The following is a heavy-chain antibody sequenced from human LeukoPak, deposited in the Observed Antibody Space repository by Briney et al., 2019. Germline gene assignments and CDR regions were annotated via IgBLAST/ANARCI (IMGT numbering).Heavy chain of an antibody. CDR2: INPSGATT. CDR3: ARGTPNYDFWSGYYTDRSHYYYYYGMDV. D-gene: IGHD3-3*01. V-gene: IGHV1-46*01. Sequence: GASVKVSCKASGYSFSSYYIHWVRQAPGQGLEWMGIINPSGATTTYAQKFQGRVTMTRDTSTSTVYMELSSLRSEDTAVYYCARGTPNYDFWSGYYTDRSHYYYYYGMDVWGQGTTVTVSS. CDR1: GYSFSSYY. J-gene: IGHJ6*02.